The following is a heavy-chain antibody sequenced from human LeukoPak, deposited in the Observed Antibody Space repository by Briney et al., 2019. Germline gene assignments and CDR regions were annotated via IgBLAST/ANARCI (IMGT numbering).Heavy chain of an antibody. V-gene: IGHV4-4*07. Sequence: SETLSLTCSVSGGSISSYYWSWIRQPAGKGLEWIGSIYYSGSTYYNPSLKSRVTISVDTSKNQFSLKLSSVTAADTAVYYCARDPGYCTNGVCYSPPYYFDYWGQGTLVTVSS. CDR3: ARDPGYCTNGVCYSPPYYFDY. CDR2: IYYSGST. D-gene: IGHD2-8*01. J-gene: IGHJ4*02. CDR1: GGSISSYY.